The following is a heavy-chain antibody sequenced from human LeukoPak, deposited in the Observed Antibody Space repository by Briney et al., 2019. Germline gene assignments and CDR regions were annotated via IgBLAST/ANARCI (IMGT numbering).Heavy chain of an antibody. Sequence: GASVKVSCKASGYTFTGYYMHWVRQAPGQGLEWMGWINPNSGGTNYAQKFQGRVTMTRDTSISTAYMEVRRLRSDDTAVYYCARDLGSLGGFGELYYYYYYMDVWGKGTTVTISS. CDR3: ARDLGSLGGFGELYYYYYYMDV. V-gene: IGHV1-2*02. J-gene: IGHJ6*03. CDR1: GYTFTGYY. CDR2: INPNSGGT. D-gene: IGHD3-10*01.